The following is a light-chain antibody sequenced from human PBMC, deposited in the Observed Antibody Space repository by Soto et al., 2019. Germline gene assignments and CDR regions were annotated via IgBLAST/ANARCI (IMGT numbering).Light chain of an antibody. V-gene: IGKV3-15*01. CDR2: GAS. CDR3: QQYNNWPRT. J-gene: IGKJ1*01. CDR1: QSVSSN. Sequence: EIVMTQSPATLSVSPGERATLSCRASQSVSSNLAWYQQKPGQAPRLLIYGASTRATGIPARFSGSGSGTEFTLTISSLQSEGFALYYCQQYNNWPRTFGQGTKVEIK.